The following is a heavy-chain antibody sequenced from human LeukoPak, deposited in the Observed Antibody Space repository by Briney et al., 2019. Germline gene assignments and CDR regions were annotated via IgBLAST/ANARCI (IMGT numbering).Heavy chain of an antibody. CDR2: ISGSGSSM. CDR1: GFSFSESY. CDR3: ARGKRRFDY. J-gene: IGHJ4*02. Sequence: GGSLRLSCAASGFSFSESYMSWIRQTPGRGLEWVAYISGSGSSMYYADAVKGRFTISRDNARNSLYLYMSSPRADDTAVFYWARGKRRFDYWGQGTLVTVSS. V-gene: IGHV3-11*01.